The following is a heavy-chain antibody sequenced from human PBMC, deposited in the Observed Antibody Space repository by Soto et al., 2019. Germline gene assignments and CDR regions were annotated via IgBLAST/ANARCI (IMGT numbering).Heavy chain of an antibody. D-gene: IGHD1-26*01. Sequence: GESLKISCAASGFTFSNAWMSWVRQAPGKGLEWVGRIKSKTDGGTTDYAAPVKGRFTISRDDSKNTLYLQMNSLKTEDTAVYYCATDRVVGATNFVFDYWGQGTLVTVSS. V-gene: IGHV3-15*01. CDR3: ATDRVVGATNFVFDY. CDR2: IKSKTDGGTT. CDR1: GFTFSNAW. J-gene: IGHJ4*02.